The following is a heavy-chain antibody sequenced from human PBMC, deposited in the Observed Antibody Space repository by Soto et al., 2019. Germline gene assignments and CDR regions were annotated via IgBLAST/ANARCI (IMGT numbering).Heavy chain of an antibody. CDR3: ARDPMLDVDTAMAGMDV. CDR2: IWYDGSNK. V-gene: IGHV3-33*01. D-gene: IGHD5-18*01. J-gene: IGHJ6*02. CDR1: GFTFSSYG. Sequence: GGSLRLSCAASGFTFSSYGMHWVRQAPGKGLEWVAVIWYDGSNKYYADSVKGRFTISRDNSKNTLYLQMNSLRAEDTAVYYCARDPMLDVDTAMAGMDVWGQGTTVTVSS.